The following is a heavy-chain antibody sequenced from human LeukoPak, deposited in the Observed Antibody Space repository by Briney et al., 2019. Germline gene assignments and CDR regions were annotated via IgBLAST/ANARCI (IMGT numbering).Heavy chain of an antibody. CDR1: GYTFTGYY. Sequence: ASVKVSCKASGYTFTGYYMHWVRQAPGQGLEWMGWINPNSGGTNYAQKFQGRVTMTRDTSISTAYMELSSLRSEDTAVYYCARVLFGGARSRCLGYWGQGTLVTVSS. D-gene: IGHD3-10*02. J-gene: IGHJ4*02. CDR3: ARVLFGGARSRCLGY. CDR2: INPNSGGT. V-gene: IGHV1-2*02.